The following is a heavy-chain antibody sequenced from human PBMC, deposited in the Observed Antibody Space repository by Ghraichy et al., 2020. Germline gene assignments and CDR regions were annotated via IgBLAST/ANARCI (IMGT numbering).Heavy chain of an antibody. D-gene: IGHD3-3*01. CDR2: IIPILGIE. J-gene: IGHJ3*02. CDR1: RGNFSSYA. CDR3: ARSTGSYDFTLDAFDI. V-gene: IGHV1-69*04. Sequence: SVKVSCKAARGNFSSYAISWVRQAPGQGLEWMGRIIPILGIENYAQKFQGRVTITADKSTSTAYMELSSLRSEDTAVYYCARSTGSYDFTLDAFDIWGQGTLVNVAS.